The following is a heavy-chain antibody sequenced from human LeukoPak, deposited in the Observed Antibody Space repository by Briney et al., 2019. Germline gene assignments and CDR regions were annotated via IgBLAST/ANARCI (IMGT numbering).Heavy chain of an antibody. CDR2: IYYSGST. D-gene: IGHD3-10*01. Sequence: SETLSLTCTVSGGSISSSSYYWGWIRQPPGKGLEWIGSIYYSGSTYYNPSLKSRVTISVDTSKNQFSLKLSSVTAADTAVYYCARHRSYYYGSGSYPFDYWGQGTLVTVSS. CDR1: GGSISSSSYY. CDR3: ARHRSYYYGSGSYPFDY. J-gene: IGHJ4*02. V-gene: IGHV4-39*01.